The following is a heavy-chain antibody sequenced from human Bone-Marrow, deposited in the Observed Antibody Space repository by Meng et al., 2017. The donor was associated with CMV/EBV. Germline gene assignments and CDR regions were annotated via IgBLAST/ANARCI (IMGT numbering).Heavy chain of an antibody. CDR1: GGSISSYY. CDR3: ARARRNYYYGMDV. Sequence: GSLRLSCTVSGGSISSYYWSWIRQPPGKGLEWIGHIYYSGSTNYNPSLTSRVTISVDPSKNQFSLKLSSLTAADTAVYYCARARRNYYYGMDVWGQGTTVTVSS. J-gene: IGHJ6*02. CDR2: IYYSGST. D-gene: IGHD1-1*01. V-gene: IGHV4-59*01.